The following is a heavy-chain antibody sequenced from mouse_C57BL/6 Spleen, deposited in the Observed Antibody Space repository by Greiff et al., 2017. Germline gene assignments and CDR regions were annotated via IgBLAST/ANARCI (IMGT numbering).Heavy chain of an antibody. V-gene: IGHV1-54*01. CDR1: GYAFTNYL. J-gene: IGHJ4*01. CDR3: AKHGYEGGAMDY. D-gene: IGHD2-2*01. Sequence: QVQLQQPGAELVRPGTSVKVSCKASGYAFTNYLIEWVKQRPGQGLEWIGVINPGSGGTNYNEKFKGKATLTADKSSSTAYMQLSSLTSEDSAVYFCAKHGYEGGAMDYWGQGTSVTVSS. CDR2: INPGSGGT.